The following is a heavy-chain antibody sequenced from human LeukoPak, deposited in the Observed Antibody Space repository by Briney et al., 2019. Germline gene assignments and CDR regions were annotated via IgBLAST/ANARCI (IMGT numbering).Heavy chain of an antibody. D-gene: IGHD2-2*01. CDR2: ISGSGGST. V-gene: IGHV3-23*01. Sequence: GGSLRLSCAASGFTFSSYAMSWVRQAPGKGLEWVSAISGSGGSTYYADSVKGRFTISRDNSKNTLYLQMNSLRAEDTAVYYCAKVVVPAAIPRYYFDYWGQGTLVTVSS. CDR1: GFTFSSYA. J-gene: IGHJ4*02. CDR3: AKVVVPAAIPRYYFDY.